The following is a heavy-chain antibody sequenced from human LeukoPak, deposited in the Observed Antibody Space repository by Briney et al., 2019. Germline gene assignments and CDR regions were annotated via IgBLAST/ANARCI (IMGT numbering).Heavy chain of an antibody. J-gene: IGHJ5*02. CDR2: ISSSGSTR. V-gene: IGHV3-11*04. D-gene: IGHD3-3*01. Sequence: PGGSVRLSCAASGFTFSDYYMSWIRQAPGKGLEWVSYISSSGSTRYYADSVKGRFTNSRGNAKNSLYLQMNSLRAEDTAVYYCASRYYDFWSGYPSCGQGDLVTVSS. CDR3: ASRYYDFWSGYPS. CDR1: GFTFSDYY.